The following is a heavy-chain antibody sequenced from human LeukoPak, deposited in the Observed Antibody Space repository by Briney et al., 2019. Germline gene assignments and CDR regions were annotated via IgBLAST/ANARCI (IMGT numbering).Heavy chain of an antibody. J-gene: IGHJ4*02. V-gene: IGHV4-34*01. D-gene: IGHD3-10*01. CDR1: GGSFSGYY. Sequence: SETLSLTCAVYGGSFSGYYWSWIRQPPGKGLEWIGEINHSGSTNYNPSLKSRVAISVETLKNHFSLKLNSVTAADTAVYYCARLWYYGSGSPTFDYWGQGILVTVSS. CDR2: INHSGST. CDR3: ARLWYYGSGSPTFDY.